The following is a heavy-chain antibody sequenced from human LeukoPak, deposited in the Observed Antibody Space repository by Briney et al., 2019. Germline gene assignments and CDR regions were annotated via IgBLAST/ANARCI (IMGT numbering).Heavy chain of an antibody. D-gene: IGHD5/OR15-5a*01. V-gene: IGHV1-2*02. CDR3: ARPGRSVALDWFDA. J-gene: IGHJ5*01. Sequence: GNSVKVSCKAAGYTFTRYYIHWVGQAAGQGLECMGGINTNSGGTNKAQKIKARDTISIDMSMKQFSLKLSSVTAAYSAVEYGARPGRSVALDWFDAWGKGTLVTVSS. CDR1: GYTFTRYY. CDR2: INTNSGGT.